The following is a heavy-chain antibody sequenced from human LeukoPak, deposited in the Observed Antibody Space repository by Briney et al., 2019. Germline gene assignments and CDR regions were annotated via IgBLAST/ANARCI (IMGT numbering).Heavy chain of an antibody. D-gene: IGHD6-19*01. Sequence: SETLSLTCTVSGDSISSSSYYWCWVRQPPGKGLEWLGNIYYTGCAYSHTSLYSRVTISAETSQNQLSMKLSSETAAVTAVYYCASAGASGLPEDFDHWGQGTLVTVSS. CDR2: IYYTGCA. CDR1: GDSISSSSYY. J-gene: IGHJ4*02. V-gene: IGHV4-39*07. CDR3: ASAGASGLPEDFDH.